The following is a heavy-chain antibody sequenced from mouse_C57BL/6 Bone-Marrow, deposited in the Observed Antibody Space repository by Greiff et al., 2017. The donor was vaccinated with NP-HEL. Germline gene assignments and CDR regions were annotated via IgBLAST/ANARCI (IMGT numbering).Heavy chain of an antibody. V-gene: IGHV1-59*01. Sequence: VQLQQPGAELVRPGTSVKLSCKASGYTSTSYWMHWVKQRPGQGLEWIGVIDPSDSYTNYNQKFKGKATLTVDTSSSTAYMQLSSLTSEDSAVYYCARGDWDGAWFAYWGQGTLVTVSA. CDR3: ARGDWDGAWFAY. CDR1: GYTSTSYW. D-gene: IGHD4-1*01. J-gene: IGHJ3*01. CDR2: IDPSDSYT.